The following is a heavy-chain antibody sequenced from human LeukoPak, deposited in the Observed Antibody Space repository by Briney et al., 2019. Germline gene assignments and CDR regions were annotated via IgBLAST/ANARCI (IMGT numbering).Heavy chain of an antibody. Sequence: SETLSLTCTVSGGSISSSSYYWGWIRQPPGKGLEWIGSIYYSGSTHYNPSLRSRVTISVDTSKNQFSLKLSSVTAADTAVYYCARVEGEGVPAAMRVYNWFDPWGQGTLVTVSS. D-gene: IGHD2-2*01. CDR3: ARVEGEGVPAAMRVYNWFDP. CDR2: IYYSGST. V-gene: IGHV4-39*07. J-gene: IGHJ5*02. CDR1: GGSISSSSYY.